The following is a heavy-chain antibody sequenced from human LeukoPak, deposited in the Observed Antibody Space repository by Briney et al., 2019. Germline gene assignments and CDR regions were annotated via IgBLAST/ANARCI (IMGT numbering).Heavy chain of an antibody. J-gene: IGHJ3*01. Sequence: GGSLRLSGSASGFTVCSNYMIWVPQAPGKGLEGLLVIYNGGTTYYADSEKGRFTISRDNSKNALYVHMNSLSAEDTAVYYCARACSGSNWVGRAFDFWGQGTMVTVSS. V-gene: IGHV3-53*01. D-gene: IGHD1-26*01. CDR1: GFTVCSNY. CDR3: ARACSGSNWVGRAFDF. CDR2: IYNGGTT.